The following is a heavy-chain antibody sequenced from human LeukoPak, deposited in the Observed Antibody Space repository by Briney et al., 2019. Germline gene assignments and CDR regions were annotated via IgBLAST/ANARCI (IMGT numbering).Heavy chain of an antibody. CDR2: ISGRGNST. V-gene: IGHV3-23*01. Sequence: GGSLRLSCAASGFTFSSYAMSWVRQAPGKGLEWVSTISGRGNSTYYADSVKGRFTIFRDKPKNTLYLQMNSLRAEDTAVYYCAEDDIVRGVYPGPFDRWGQGTLVTVSS. CDR3: AEDDIVRGVYPGPFDR. J-gene: IGHJ4*02. D-gene: IGHD3-10*01. CDR1: GFTFSSYA.